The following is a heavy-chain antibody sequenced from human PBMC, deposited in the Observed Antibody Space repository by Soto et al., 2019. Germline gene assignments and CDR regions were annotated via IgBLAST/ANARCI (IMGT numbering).Heavy chain of an antibody. D-gene: IGHD3-3*01. Sequence: SETLSLTCGLSGSLPVGSLSTYFWTWIRQPPGKGLEWIGEINHSGSPNYRPSLRGRVTISLDTSKKQFSLKLSSVTAAATAVYFRARARFSQWPQDYYGLDVWGQGPTVTVYS. J-gene: IGHJ6*02. CDR2: INHSGSP. V-gene: IGHV4-34*01. CDR1: GSLPVGSLSTYF. CDR3: ARARFSQWPQDYYGLDV.